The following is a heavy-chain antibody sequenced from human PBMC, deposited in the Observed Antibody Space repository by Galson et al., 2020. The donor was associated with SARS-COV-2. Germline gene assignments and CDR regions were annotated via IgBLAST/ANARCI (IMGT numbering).Heavy chain of an antibody. Sequence: GGSLRLSCAASGFTSSSYSMNWVRQAPGKGLEWVSSISSSSSYIYYADSVKGRFTISRDNAKNSLYLQMNSLRAEDTAVYYCARVGHYYYYYMDVWGKGTTVTVSS. J-gene: IGHJ6*03. CDR1: GFTSSSYS. CDR2: ISSSSSYI. V-gene: IGHV3-21*01. CDR3: ARVGHYYYYYMDV.